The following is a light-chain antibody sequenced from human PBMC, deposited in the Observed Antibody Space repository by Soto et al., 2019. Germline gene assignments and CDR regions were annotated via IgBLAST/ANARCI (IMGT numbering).Light chain of an antibody. CDR2: EVS. Sequence: QSVLTQPASVSGSPGQSITISCTGTSSDVGGYNYVSWYQQHPGKAPKLMIYEVSNRPSGVSNRFSGPKSGNTASLTISGLQAEDEADYYCSSYTSSTLDVFGTGTKVTVL. V-gene: IGLV2-14*01. CDR1: SSDVGGYNY. CDR3: SSYTSSTLDV. J-gene: IGLJ1*01.